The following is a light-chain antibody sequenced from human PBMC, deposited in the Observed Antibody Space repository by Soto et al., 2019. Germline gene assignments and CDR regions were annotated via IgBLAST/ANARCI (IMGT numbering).Light chain of an antibody. CDR3: LLYCDDTWV. Sequence: QTVVTQEPSLTVSPGGTVTLICASSTGAVTSDYYANWFQQKPGQVPTTLIYSTNNRHSWTPAQYSGYLLGGKAALSLSGVEPGDEADCYCLLYCDDTWVFGGGTKDTVL. CDR2: STN. CDR1: TGAVTSDYY. J-gene: IGLJ3*02. V-gene: IGLV7-43*01.